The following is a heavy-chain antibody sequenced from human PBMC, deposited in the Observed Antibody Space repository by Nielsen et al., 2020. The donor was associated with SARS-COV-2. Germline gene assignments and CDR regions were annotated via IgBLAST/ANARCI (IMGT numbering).Heavy chain of an antibody. CDR2: ISSSSSTI. V-gene: IGHV3-48*01. Sequence: GGSLRLSCAASGFTFSSYSMNWVRQAPGKGLEWVSCISSSSSTIYYADSVKGRFTISRDNAKNSLYLQMNSLRAEDTAVYYCAREYDYGDYWGQGTLVTVSS. CDR3: AREYDYGDY. J-gene: IGHJ4*02. CDR1: GFTFSSYS.